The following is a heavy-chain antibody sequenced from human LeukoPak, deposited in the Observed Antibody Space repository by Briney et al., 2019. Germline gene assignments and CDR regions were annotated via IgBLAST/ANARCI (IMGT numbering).Heavy chain of an antibody. J-gene: IGHJ4*02. CDR3: ARDGEWELLIGYFDY. Sequence: ASVKVSCKASGYTFTSYGISWVRQAPGRGLEWMGWISGYNGNTRYAQKFQGRVTMTTDTSTSTAHMELRSLSSDDTAVYYCARDGEWELLIGYFDYWGQGTLVTVSS. CDR1: GYTFTSYG. V-gene: IGHV1-18*01. CDR2: ISGYNGNT. D-gene: IGHD1-26*01.